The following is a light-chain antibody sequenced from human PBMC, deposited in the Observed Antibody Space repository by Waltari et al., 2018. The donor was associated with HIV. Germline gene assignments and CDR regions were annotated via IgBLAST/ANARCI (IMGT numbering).Light chain of an antibody. CDR1: NSDIGGYNY. CDR3: SSYANKNGFYVV. CDR2: EVT. V-gene: IGLV2-8*01. Sequence: QSALTQPPSASGSPGQSVTISCTRTNSDIGGYNYVSWYQQHPGQAPKLVISEVTKRPSGVPGRFAGSKSGTTASLTVSGLQAEDEADYYCSSYANKNGFYVVFGGGTRLTVL. J-gene: IGLJ2*01.